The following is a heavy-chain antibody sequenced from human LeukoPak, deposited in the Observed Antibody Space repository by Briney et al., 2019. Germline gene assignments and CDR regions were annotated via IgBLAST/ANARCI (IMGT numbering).Heavy chain of an antibody. J-gene: IGHJ4*02. CDR3: ATPSPGIAVAGNY. CDR2: IYDSGST. D-gene: IGHD6-19*01. V-gene: IGHV4-39*01. Sequence: PSETLSLTCTVSGGSIRSSYYYWGWIRQPPGKGLEWIGSIYDSGSTYYNPSLKSRVTISVDTSKNQFSLKLSSVTAADTAVYYCATPSPGIAVAGNYWGQGTLVTVSS. CDR1: GGSIRSSYYY.